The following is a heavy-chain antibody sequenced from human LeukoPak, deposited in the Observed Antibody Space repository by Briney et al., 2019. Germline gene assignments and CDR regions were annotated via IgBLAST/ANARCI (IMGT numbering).Heavy chain of an antibody. CDR1: GFTFSSYA. V-gene: IGHV3-30*04. CDR2: ISYDGSNK. CDR3: ARDRIQEWLPPGRCDY. Sequence: PGRSLRLSCAASGFTFSSYAMHWVRQAPGKGQEWVAVISYDGSNKYYADSVKGRFTISRDNSKNTLYLQMNSLRAEDTAVYYCARDRIQEWLPPGRCDYWGQGTLVTVSS. J-gene: IGHJ4*02. D-gene: IGHD5-12*01.